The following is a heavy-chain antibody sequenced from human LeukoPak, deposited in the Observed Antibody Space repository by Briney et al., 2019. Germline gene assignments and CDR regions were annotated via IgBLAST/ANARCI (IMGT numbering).Heavy chain of an antibody. Sequence: GGSLRLSCAASGFTFSSYAMHWVRQAPGKGLEWVAVISYDGSNKYYADSVKGRFTISRDNSKNTLYLQMNSLGAEDTAVYYCAELGITMIGGVWGKGTTVTISS. CDR2: ISYDGSNK. CDR1: GFTFSSYA. D-gene: IGHD3-10*02. CDR3: AELGITMIGGV. V-gene: IGHV3-30*04. J-gene: IGHJ6*04.